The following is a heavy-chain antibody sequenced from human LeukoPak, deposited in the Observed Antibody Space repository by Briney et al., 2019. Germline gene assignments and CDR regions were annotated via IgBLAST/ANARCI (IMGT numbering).Heavy chain of an antibody. Sequence: GGSLRLSCAASGFTFSSYAMHWVRQAPGKGLEWVAVISYDGSNKYYADSVKGRFTISRDNSKNTLYLQMNSLGAEDTAVYYCAELGITMIGGVWGKGTTVTISS. CDR2: ISYDGSNK. CDR1: GFTFSSYA. D-gene: IGHD3-10*02. CDR3: AELGITMIGGV. V-gene: IGHV3-30*04. J-gene: IGHJ6*04.